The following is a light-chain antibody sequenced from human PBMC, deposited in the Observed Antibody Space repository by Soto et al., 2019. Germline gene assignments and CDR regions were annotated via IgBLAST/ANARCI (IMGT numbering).Light chain of an antibody. Sequence: QSVLIQASSMSGTPGQRVTISCSGSSSNIGSNTVNWYQQVPGTAPKLLIYGNHERPSGVPDRFSGSKSGTSASLAISGLQSEDEADYYCSSYTSSSTVVFGGGTKLTVL. CDR2: GNH. V-gene: IGLV1-44*01. J-gene: IGLJ2*01. CDR3: SSYTSSSTVV. CDR1: SSNIGSNT.